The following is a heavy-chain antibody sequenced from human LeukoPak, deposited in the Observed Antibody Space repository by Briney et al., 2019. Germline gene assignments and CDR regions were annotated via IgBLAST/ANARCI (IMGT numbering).Heavy chain of an antibody. Sequence: PGGSLRLSCAASRFTVSSNYMSWVRQAPGKGLEWVSVIYSGGSTYYADSVKGRFTISRDNSKNTLYLQMNSLRAEDTAVYYCATEGDLDAFDIWGQGTMVTVSS. D-gene: IGHD2-21*02. V-gene: IGHV3-66*01. CDR3: ATEGDLDAFDI. J-gene: IGHJ3*02. CDR1: RFTVSSNY. CDR2: IYSGGST.